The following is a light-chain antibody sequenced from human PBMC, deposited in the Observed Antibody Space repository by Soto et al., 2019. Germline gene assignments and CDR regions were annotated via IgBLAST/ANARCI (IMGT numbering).Light chain of an antibody. Sequence: EIVMTQSPATLSVSPGERAILSCRASQSVSTNLGWYQQKPGQAPRLPIFGASTRATGIPARFSGSGSGTEFTLTISSLQSEDSAVYYCQQYNNWPPFTFGQGTRLEIK. CDR2: GAS. V-gene: IGKV3-15*01. J-gene: IGKJ5*01. CDR1: QSVSTN. CDR3: QQYNNWPPFT.